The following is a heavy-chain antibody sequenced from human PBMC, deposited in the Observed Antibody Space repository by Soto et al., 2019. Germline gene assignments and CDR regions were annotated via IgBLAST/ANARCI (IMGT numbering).Heavy chain of an antibody. CDR3: ARAPGIQLWLENWFDP. D-gene: IGHD5-18*01. CDR1: GYTFTSYG. CDR2: ISAYNGNT. V-gene: IGHV1-18*01. J-gene: IGHJ5*02. Sequence: QVQLVQSGAEVKKPGASVKVCCKASGYTFTSYGISWVRQASGQGLEWMGWISAYNGNTNYAQKLQGRVTMTTDTSTSTAYMELRSLRSDDTAVYYCARAPGIQLWLENWFDPWGQGTLVTVSS.